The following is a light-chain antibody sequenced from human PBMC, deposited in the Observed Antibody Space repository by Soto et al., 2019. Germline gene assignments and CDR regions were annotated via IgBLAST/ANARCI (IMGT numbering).Light chain of an antibody. CDR3: SSYTSTSRYV. CDR2: EVT. Sequence: QSVLTQPPSVSGSPGQSVTISCTGTSSDVGKYDRVSWYQQPPGTAPKLIIHEVTNRPSGVPARFSGSKSGNPASLTISGLQVKDEADYYYSSYTSTSRYVFGAGTKVTVL. V-gene: IGLV2-18*02. CDR1: SSDVGKYDR. J-gene: IGLJ1*01.